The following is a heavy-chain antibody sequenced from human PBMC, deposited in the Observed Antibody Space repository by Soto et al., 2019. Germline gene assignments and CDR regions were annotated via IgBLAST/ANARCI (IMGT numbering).Heavy chain of an antibody. Sequence: GGSLRLSCAASGFTFSSYWMSWVRQAPGKGLEWVANIKQDGSEKSYVDSVKGRFTISRDSAKNSLYIQMNSLRAEDTAVYYCARVSTSSWGRPYYFDTWGQGTLVTVSS. CDR3: ARVSTSSWGRPYYFDT. D-gene: IGHD2-2*01. CDR1: GFTFSSYW. J-gene: IGHJ4*02. V-gene: IGHV3-7*05. CDR2: IKQDGSEK.